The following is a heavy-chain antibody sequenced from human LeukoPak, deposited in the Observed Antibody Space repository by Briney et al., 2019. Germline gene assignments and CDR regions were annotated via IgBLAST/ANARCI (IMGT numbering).Heavy chain of an antibody. J-gene: IGHJ6*03. D-gene: IGHD3-3*01. CDR1: GFTFSTYA. V-gene: IGHV3-64*01. CDR2: ISSNGDST. CDR3: ARGGGFWSGYYYNYYYMDV. Sequence: GGSLRLSCAASGFTFSTYAMHWVRQAPGKGLEYVSGISSNGDSTHYANSVKGRFTISRDTSKNSLYLQMGSLRAEDMAVYYCARGGGFWSGYYYNYYYMDVWGKGTTVTVSS.